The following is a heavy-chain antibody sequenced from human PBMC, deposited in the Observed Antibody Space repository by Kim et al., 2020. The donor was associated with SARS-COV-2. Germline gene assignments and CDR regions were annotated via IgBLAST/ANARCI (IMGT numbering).Heavy chain of an antibody. CDR2: IYSGGST. Sequence: GGSLRLSCAASGFTVSSNYMSWVRQAPGKGLEWVSVIYSGGSTYYADSVKGRFTISRDNSKNTLYLQMNSLRAEDTAVYYCARAGANRADTYYYYYGMDVWGQGTTVTVSS. D-gene: IGHD2-2*02. CDR3: ARAGANRADTYYYYYGMDV. CDR1: GFTVSSNY. J-gene: IGHJ6*02. V-gene: IGHV3-53*01.